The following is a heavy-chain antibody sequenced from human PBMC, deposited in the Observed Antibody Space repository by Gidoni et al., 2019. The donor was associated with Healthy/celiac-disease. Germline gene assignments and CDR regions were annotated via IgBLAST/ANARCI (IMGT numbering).Heavy chain of an antibody. V-gene: IGHV4-39*01. D-gene: IGHD3-9*01. Sequence: QLQLQESGPGLVKPSETLSPTCTVSGGSISSSSYYWGWIRQPPGKGLEWIGSIYYSGSTYYNPSLKSRVTISVDTSKNQFSLKLSSVTAADTAVYYCANGRYKMVYYGMDVWGQGTTVTVSS. CDR3: ANGRYKMVYYGMDV. J-gene: IGHJ6*02. CDR2: IYYSGST. CDR1: GGSISSSSYY.